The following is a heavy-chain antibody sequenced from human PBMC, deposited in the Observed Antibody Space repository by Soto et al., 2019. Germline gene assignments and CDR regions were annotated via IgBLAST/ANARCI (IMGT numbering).Heavy chain of an antibody. CDR2: INPNSGDT. J-gene: IGHJ4*02. CDR3: ARDADYGDSLFDY. D-gene: IGHD4-17*01. CDR1: GYTFTGYY. Sequence: QVQLVQSGAEVKKPGASVKVSCKASGYTFTGYYMHWVRQAPGQGLEWMGWINPNSGDTNYAQKFQGWVTMTRDTSISTAYMELSRLRSDDTAVYYCARDADYGDSLFDYWGQGTLVTVSS. V-gene: IGHV1-2*04.